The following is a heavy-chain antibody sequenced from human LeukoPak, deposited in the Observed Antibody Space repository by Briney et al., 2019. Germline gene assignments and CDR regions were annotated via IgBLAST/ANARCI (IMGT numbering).Heavy chain of an antibody. D-gene: IGHD2-8*01. J-gene: IGHJ4*02. CDR1: GYSISSGYY. V-gene: IGHV4-38-2*02. Sequence: SETLSLTCTVSGYSISSGYYWGWIRQPPGKGLEWIGSNYHSGSTYYNPSLKSRVTISVDTSKNQFSLKLSSVTAADTAVYYCARKNGYYFDYWGQGTLVTVSS. CDR3: ARKNGYYFDY. CDR2: NYHSGST.